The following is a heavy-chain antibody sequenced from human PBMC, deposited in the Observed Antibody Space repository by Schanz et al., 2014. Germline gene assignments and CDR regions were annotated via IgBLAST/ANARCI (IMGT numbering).Heavy chain of an antibody. CDR2: ISRDGTTS. CDR1: GFIFNDYY. CDR3: ARENLNWEAFDI. J-gene: IGHJ3*02. Sequence: QVQLVESGGGLVKPGGSLRLSCAASGFIFNDYYMNWIRQAPGKGLEWLSYISRDGTTSYYADSVKGRFAISRDNAKNSLYLEMTSPGGEDTAVYYCARENLNWEAFDIWGQGTVVTVSS. V-gene: IGHV3-11*01. D-gene: IGHD7-27*01.